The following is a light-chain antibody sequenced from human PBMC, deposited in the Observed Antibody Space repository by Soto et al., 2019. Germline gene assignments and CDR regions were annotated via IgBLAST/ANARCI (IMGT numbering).Light chain of an antibody. CDR3: RSYTSSSTLLYV. CDR1: SSDVGGYNY. J-gene: IGLJ1*01. Sequence: QSVLTQPASVSGSPGQSITISCTGTSSDVGGYNYVSWYQQHPGKAPKLMIYEVSNRPSGVSNRFSGSKSGNTASLTISGLQAEDEADYYCRSYTSSSTLLYVFGTGTKVTVL. CDR2: EVS. V-gene: IGLV2-14*01.